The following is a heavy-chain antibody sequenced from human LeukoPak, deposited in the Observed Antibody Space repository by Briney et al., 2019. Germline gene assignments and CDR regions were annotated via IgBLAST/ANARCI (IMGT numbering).Heavy chain of an antibody. CDR2: IYHSGST. V-gene: IGHV4-59*12. J-gene: IGHJ4*02. CDR1: GGSINNYY. D-gene: IGHD2-2*01. Sequence: SETLSLTCTVSGGSINNYYWSWIRQPPGKGLEWIGDIYHSGSTTYNPSLKSRLTMSVEASKNQFSLRLSSVTAADTAVYYCATMFNADIYFDYRGQGILVTVSS. CDR3: ATMFNADIYFDY.